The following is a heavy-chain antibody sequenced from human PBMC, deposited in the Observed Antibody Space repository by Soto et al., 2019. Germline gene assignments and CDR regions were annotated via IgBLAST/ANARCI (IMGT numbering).Heavy chain of an antibody. CDR3: ARDQGCSGGSCYPTPYYYYGMDV. CDR2: IIPIFGTA. J-gene: IGHJ6*02. Sequence: QVQLVQSGAEVKKPGSSVKVSCKASGGTFSSYAISWVRQAPGQGLEWMGGIIPIFGTANYAQKFQGRVTITADESTGTAYMELSSLRSEDTAVYYCARDQGCSGGSCYPTPYYYYGMDVWGQGTTVTVSS. CDR1: GGTFSSYA. V-gene: IGHV1-69*01. D-gene: IGHD2-15*01.